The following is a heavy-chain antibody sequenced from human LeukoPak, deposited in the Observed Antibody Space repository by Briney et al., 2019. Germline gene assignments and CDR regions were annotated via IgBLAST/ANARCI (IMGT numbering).Heavy chain of an antibody. J-gene: IGHJ4*02. Sequence: SETLSLTCAVYGGSFSGFYWSWIRQPPGKGLEWIGEINHSGSTNYNPSLKSRVTISVDTSKNQFSLKLNSVTAADTAVYYCARGQGLEVAATYYFDYWGQGSLVSVSS. CDR2: INHSGST. V-gene: IGHV4-34*01. CDR3: ARGQGLEVAATYYFDY. D-gene: IGHD2-15*01. CDR1: GGSFSGFY.